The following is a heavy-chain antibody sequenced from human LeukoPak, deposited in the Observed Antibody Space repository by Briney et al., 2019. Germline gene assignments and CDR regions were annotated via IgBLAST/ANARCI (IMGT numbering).Heavy chain of an antibody. CDR3: ARVSVLMVYAGDWYYMGV. D-gene: IGHD2-8*01. Sequence: GSLRLSCAGSGFTFSRYAMNWVRQAPGKGLEWVSYISSSSSTIYYADSVKGRFTISRDNAKNSLYLQMNSLRAEDTAVYYCARVSVLMVYAGDWYYMGVWGKGTTVTVSS. CDR2: ISSSSSTI. CDR1: GFTFSRYA. V-gene: IGHV3-48*04. J-gene: IGHJ6*03.